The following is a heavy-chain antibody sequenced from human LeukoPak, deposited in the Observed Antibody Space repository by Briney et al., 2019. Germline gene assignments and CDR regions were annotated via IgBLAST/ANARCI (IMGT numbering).Heavy chain of an antibody. CDR2: IYHSGST. CDR1: GGSISSSNW. D-gene: IGHD1-26*01. Sequence: SETLSLTCAVSGGSISSSNWWSWVRQPPGKGLEWIGEIYHSGSTNYNPSLKSRVTISVDKSKNQFSLKLSSVTAADTAVNYCARHDGGSYYFDYWGQGTLVTVSS. J-gene: IGHJ4*02. CDR3: ARHDGGSYYFDY. V-gene: IGHV4-4*02.